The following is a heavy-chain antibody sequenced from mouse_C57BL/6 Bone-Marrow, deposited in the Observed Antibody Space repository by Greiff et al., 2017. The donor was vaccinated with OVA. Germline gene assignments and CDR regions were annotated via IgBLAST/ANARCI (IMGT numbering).Heavy chain of an antibody. D-gene: IGHD4-1*01. CDR1: GFTFSSYG. J-gene: IGHJ3*01. CDR2: ISSGGSYT. V-gene: IGHV5-6*01. CDR3: ARHKGPRWDPFAY. Sequence: EVKLVESGGDLVKPGGSLKLSCAASGFTFSSYGMSWVRQTPDKRLEWVATISSGGSYTYYPDSVKGRFTISRDNAKNTLYLQMSSLKSEDTAMYYCARHKGPRWDPFAYWGQGTLVTVSA.